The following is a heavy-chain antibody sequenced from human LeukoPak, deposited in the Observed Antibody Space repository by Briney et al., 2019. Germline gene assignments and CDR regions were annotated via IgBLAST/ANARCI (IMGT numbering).Heavy chain of an antibody. CDR3: ARGGAFGDRTYYFAS. CDR2: ISYRGDNP. D-gene: IGHD4-17*01. CDR1: GFTFRNYA. V-gene: IGHV3-23*01. Sequence: GGSLRLSCAASGFTFRNYAMSWVRQAPGKGLEWVSSISYRGDNPYYAASVTGRFTISRDNPKNTVYLQMNSLGAEDTAVYYCARGGAFGDRTYYFASWGQGILVTVSS. J-gene: IGHJ4*02.